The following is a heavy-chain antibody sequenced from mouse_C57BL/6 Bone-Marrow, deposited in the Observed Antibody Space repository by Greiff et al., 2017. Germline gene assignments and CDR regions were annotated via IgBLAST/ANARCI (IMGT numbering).Heavy chain of an antibody. CDR3: ARGGRALYYDYDYWYFDV. D-gene: IGHD2-4*01. Sequence: QVQLKQSGAELMKPGASVKLSCKATGYTFTGYWIEWVKQRPGHGLEWIGEILPGSGSTNYNEKFKGKATFTADTSSNTAYMQLSSLTTEDSAIYYCARGGRALYYDYDYWYFDVWGTGTTVTVSS. CDR2: ILPGSGST. J-gene: IGHJ1*03. V-gene: IGHV1-9*01. CDR1: GYTFTGYW.